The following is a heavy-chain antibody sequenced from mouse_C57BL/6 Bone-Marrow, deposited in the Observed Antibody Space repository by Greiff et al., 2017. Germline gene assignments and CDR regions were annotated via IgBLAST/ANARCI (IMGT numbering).Heavy chain of an antibody. V-gene: IGHV5-6*01. Sequence: EVKLVESGGDLVKPGGSLKLSCAASGFTFSSYGMSWVRQTPDQRLEWVATISSGGSYTYYPDSVKGRFTISRDNAKNTLYLQMSSLKFEDTAMYYWARPISGTWGCAYWGQGTLVTVSA. CDR2: ISSGGSYT. D-gene: IGHD2-14*01. CDR3: ARPISGTWGCAY. J-gene: IGHJ3*01. CDR1: GFTFSSYG.